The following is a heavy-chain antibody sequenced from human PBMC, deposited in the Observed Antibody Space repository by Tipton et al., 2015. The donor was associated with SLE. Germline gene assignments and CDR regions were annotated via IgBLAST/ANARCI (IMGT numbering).Heavy chain of an antibody. CDR3: ARPTAGDIYGDAFDI. D-gene: IGHD5-18*01. V-gene: IGHV3-21*01. CDR2: ISRGSSYI. J-gene: IGHJ3*02. CDR1: GFTFSTYS. Sequence: SLRLSCAASGFTFSTYSMNWVRQAPGKGLEWVSSISRGSSYIHYADSVKGRFTISSDNVKNSLYLQMNSLRAEDTAVYYCARPTAGDIYGDAFDIWGQGTLVTVSS.